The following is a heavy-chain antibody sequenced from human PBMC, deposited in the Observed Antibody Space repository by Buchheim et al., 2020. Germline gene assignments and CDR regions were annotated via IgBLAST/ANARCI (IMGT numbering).Heavy chain of an antibody. CDR3: ARDRVRLGPNIYFYGMDV. CDR2: IYSHGIT. V-gene: IGHV4-61*02. J-gene: IGHJ6*02. D-gene: IGHD1-26*01. Sequence: QVYLQESGPGLVKPSQTLSLTCSVSAGYVSSGSYYWTWIRQPAGKGLEWIGRIYSHGITNYNPSLKSRLTLSMDRSKNEFSLKVNSVTATDTAVYFCARDRVRLGPNIYFYGMDVWGQGTT. CDR1: AGYVSSGSYY.